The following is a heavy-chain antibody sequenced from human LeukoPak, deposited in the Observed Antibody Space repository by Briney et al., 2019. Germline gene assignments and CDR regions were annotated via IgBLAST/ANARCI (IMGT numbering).Heavy chain of an antibody. Sequence: PSETLSLTCAVYGGSFSGYYWSWIRQPPGKGLEWIGEINHSGSTNYNPCLKSRVTISVDTSKNQFSLKLSSVTAADTAVYYCARRADIAAAGTDYYYGMDVWGQGTTVTVSS. CDR2: INHSGST. CDR1: GGSFSGYY. J-gene: IGHJ6*02. CDR3: ARRADIAAAGTDYYYGMDV. D-gene: IGHD6-13*01. V-gene: IGHV4-34*01.